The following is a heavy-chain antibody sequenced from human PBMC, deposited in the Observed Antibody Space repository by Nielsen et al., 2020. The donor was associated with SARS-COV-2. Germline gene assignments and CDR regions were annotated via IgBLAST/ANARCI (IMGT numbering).Heavy chain of an antibody. CDR1: GYTFTGYY. CDR3: ARDGWNGWEGVNYYYYYMDV. V-gene: IGHV1-2*04. Sequence: ASVKVSCKASGYTFTGYYMHWVRQAPGQGLEWMGWINPNSGGTNYAQKFQGWVTMTRDTSISTAYMELSRLRSDDTAVYYCARDGWNGWEGVNYYYYYMDVWGKGTTVTVSS. J-gene: IGHJ6*03. CDR2: INPNSGGT. D-gene: IGHD1-1*01.